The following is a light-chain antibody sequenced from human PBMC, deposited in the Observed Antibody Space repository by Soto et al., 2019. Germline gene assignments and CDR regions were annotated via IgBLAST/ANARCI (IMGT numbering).Light chain of an antibody. J-gene: IGKJ4*01. V-gene: IGKV1-39*01. Sequence: KLTQSPSSLSASVGDRVTITCRASQGISSYLAWYQQKPGKAPKLLIYAASTLQSGVPSRFSGIGSGTDFTLSISSLQPEDFATYYCQQSYSGPLTFGGGTKVDIK. CDR1: QGISSY. CDR2: AAS. CDR3: QQSYSGPLT.